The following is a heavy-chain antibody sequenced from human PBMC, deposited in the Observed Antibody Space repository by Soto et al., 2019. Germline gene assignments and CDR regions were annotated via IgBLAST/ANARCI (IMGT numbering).Heavy chain of an antibody. Sequence: QVQLVQSGAEVKKPGSSVKVSCKASGDTFSSYAISWVRQAPGQGLEWMGRIIPLFGTANYAQKFQGRVTITADESTSTAYMEVNSLRYEDTAVYYCARGPYDYDLLTALNGIDPWDQATLVTVSS. J-gene: IGHJ5*02. CDR2: IIPLFGTA. CDR1: GDTFSSYA. V-gene: IGHV1-69*01. CDR3: ARGPYDYDLLTALNGIDP. D-gene: IGHD3-9*01.